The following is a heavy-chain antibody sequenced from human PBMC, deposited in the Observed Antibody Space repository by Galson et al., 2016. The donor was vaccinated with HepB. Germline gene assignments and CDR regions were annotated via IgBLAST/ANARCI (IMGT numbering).Heavy chain of an antibody. CDR2: ISYSGST. V-gene: IGHV4-59*01. CDR3: ARASSGSDY. J-gene: IGHJ4*02. CDR1: GFTFTNYW. D-gene: IGHD5-12*01. Sequence: LRLSCAASGFTFTNYWMTWIRQPPGKGLEWIGYISYSGSTNYNPSLKSRVTISIDTSKNQFSLKLSSVTAADTAVYYCARASSGSDYWGQGTLVTVSS.